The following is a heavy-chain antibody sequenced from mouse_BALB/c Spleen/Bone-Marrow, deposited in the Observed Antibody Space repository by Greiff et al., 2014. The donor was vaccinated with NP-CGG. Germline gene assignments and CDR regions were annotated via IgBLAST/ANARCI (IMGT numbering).Heavy chain of an antibody. V-gene: IGHV14-3*02. D-gene: IGHD2-14*01. CDR3: AQGYDWAMDY. CDR2: IDPANGNT. CDR1: GFNIKDTY. J-gene: IGHJ4*01. Sequence: VQLKGSGAELVKPGASVKLSCTASGFNIKDTYIHWVKQRPEQGLEWIGRIDPANGNTKYDPKFQGKATITTDTSSNTAYLQLSSLTSEDTAVYYCAQGYDWAMDYWGQGTSVTVSS.